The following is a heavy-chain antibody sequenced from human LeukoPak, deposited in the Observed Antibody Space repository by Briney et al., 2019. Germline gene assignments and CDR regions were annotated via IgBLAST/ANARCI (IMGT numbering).Heavy chain of an antibody. V-gene: IGHV3-30*02. J-gene: IGHJ6*03. CDR2: IRYDGSNK. Sequence: PGGSLRLSCAASGFTFCSYAMHWVRQAPGKGLEWVTFIRYDGSNKYYADSVKGRFTISRDNSKNTLYLQMNSLRAEDTAVYYCAKGSKEVLFTRDHYMDVWGKGTTVTISS. D-gene: IGHD3-3*01. CDR1: GFTFCSYA. CDR3: AKGSKEVLFTRDHYMDV.